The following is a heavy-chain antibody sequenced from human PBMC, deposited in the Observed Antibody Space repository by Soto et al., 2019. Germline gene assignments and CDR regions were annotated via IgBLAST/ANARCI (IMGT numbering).Heavy chain of an antibody. CDR3: ARGYSSGWSGLKYHC. J-gene: IGHJ4*02. V-gene: IGHV1-18*01. CDR1: GYTFTSYG. CDR2: ISAYNGNT. D-gene: IGHD6-19*01. Sequence: ASVKVSCKASGYTFTSYGISWVRQAPGQGLEWMGWISAYNGNTNYAQKLQGRVTMTTDTSTSTAYMELRSLRSDDTAVYYCARGYSSGWSGLKYHCWGQGTLVTVSS.